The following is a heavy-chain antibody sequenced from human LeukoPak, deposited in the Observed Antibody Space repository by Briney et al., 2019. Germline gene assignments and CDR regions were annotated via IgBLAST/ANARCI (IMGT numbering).Heavy chain of an antibody. J-gene: IGHJ4*02. Sequence: ASVKVSCKASGYTFTTYYMHWVRQAPGQGLGWMGIINPSGGRTTHAQKFQGRVTMTRDTSTSTVYMELRSLRSEDTAVYYCARGVFPYYFDYWGQGTLVTVSS. V-gene: IGHV1-46*01. CDR3: ARGVFPYYFDY. CDR2: INPSGGRT. D-gene: IGHD6-13*01. CDR1: GYTFTTYY.